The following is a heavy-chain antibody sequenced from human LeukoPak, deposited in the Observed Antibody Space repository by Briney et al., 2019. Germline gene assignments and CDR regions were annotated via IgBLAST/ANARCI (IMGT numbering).Heavy chain of an antibody. V-gene: IGHV1-8*03. CDR2: INPNSGNT. Sequence: ASVKVSCKTSGYTFISYDLNWVRQAPGQGLEWMGWINPNSGNTGCAQKFQGRLTITRNTSINTAYMELSSLRSDDTAVYFCARGYYYYYMDVWGKGTTVTVSS. CDR3: ARGYYYYYMDV. CDR1: GYTFISYD. J-gene: IGHJ6*03.